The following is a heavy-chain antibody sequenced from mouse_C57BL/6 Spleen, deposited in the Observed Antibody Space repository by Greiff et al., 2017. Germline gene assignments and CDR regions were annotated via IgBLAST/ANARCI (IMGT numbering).Heavy chain of an antibody. CDR1: GYTFTSYG. D-gene: IGHD1-3*01. J-gene: IGHJ4*01. V-gene: IGHV1-81*01. CDR3: ASPYIGGGAMDD. Sequence: LVEPGAELARPGASVKLSCKASGYTFTSYGISWVKQRPGQGLEWIGEIYPRGSNTYYNEKFKGKATLTADKSSSTAYMELRSLTSEDSAVDFCASPYIGGGAMDDWGQGTSVTVSS. CDR2: IYPRGSNT.